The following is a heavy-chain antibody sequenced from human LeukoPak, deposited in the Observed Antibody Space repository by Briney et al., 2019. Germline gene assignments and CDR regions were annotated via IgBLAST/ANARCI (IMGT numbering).Heavy chain of an antibody. CDR1: GGSFSGYH. V-gene: IGHV4-34*01. J-gene: IGHJ6*03. CDR3: ARYFWSGYHYYYYYYMDV. D-gene: IGHD3-3*01. CDR2: INHSGST. Sequence: PSETLSLTCAVYGGSFSGYHWSWLRQPPGKGLEWIGEINHSGSTNYNPSLKSRVTISVDTSKNQFSLKLSSVTAGDTAVYYCARYFWSGYHYYYYYYMDVWGKGTTVTVSS.